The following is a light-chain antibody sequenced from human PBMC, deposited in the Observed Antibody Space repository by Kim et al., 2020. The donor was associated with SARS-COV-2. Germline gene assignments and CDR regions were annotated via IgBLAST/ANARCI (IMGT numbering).Light chain of an antibody. Sequence: ALEQTGRLTCQGASLRSYYASWYQQKPGQAPVLVIYGKNNRPSGIPDRFSGSSSGNTASLTITGAQAEDEADYYCNSRDSSGNHLVFGGGTQLTVL. V-gene: IGLV3-19*01. CDR1: SLRSYY. J-gene: IGLJ3*02. CDR3: NSRDSSGNHLV. CDR2: GKN.